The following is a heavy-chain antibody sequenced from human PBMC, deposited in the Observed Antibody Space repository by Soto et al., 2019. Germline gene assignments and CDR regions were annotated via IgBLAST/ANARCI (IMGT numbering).Heavy chain of an antibody. V-gene: IGHV4-34*01. CDR2: INHSGST. CDR3: ARAYSGSFARHAFDI. D-gene: IGHD1-26*01. CDR1: GGSFSGYY. Sequence: SETLSLTCAVYGGSFSGYYWSWIRQPPGKGLEWIGEINHSGSTNYNPSLKSRVTISVDTSKNQFSLKLSSVTAADTAVYYCARAYSGSFARHAFDIWGQGTMVTVSS. J-gene: IGHJ3*02.